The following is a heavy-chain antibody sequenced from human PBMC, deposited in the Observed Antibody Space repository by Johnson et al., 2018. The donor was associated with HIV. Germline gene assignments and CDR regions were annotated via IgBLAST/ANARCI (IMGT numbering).Heavy chain of an antibody. CDR1: GFTFSSYA. Sequence: VQLVESGGGVVQPGRSLRLSCAASGFTFSSYAMHWVRQAPGKGLEWVGRIKSKTDGGTTDYAAPVKDRFTISRDNSENTLYLQMNSLRAEDTAVYYCARAYYDSTGYYPHAFHVWGQGTM. CDR2: IKSKTDGGTT. CDR3: ARAYYDSTGYYPHAFHV. V-gene: IGHV3-15*01. D-gene: IGHD3-22*01. J-gene: IGHJ3*01.